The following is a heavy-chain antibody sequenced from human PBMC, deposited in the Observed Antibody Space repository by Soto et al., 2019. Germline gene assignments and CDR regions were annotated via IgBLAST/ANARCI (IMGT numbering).Heavy chain of an antibody. J-gene: IGHJ5*02. D-gene: IGHD3-22*01. CDR1: GGSISSGDYY. CDR2: IYYSGST. Sequence: PSETLSLTCTVSGGSISSGDYYWSWIRQPPGKGLEWIGYIYYSGSTYYNPSLKSRVTISVDTSKNQFSLKLSSVTAADTAVYYCARVGDSSGYPSEWFDPWGQGTLVTVSS. V-gene: IGHV4-30-4*01. CDR3: ARVGDSSGYPSEWFDP.